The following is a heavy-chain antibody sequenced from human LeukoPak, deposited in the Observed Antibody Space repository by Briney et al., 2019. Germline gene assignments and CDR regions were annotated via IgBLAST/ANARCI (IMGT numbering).Heavy chain of an antibody. CDR2: IIPIFGIA. J-gene: IGHJ4*02. D-gene: IGHD6-13*01. CDR1: GGTFSSYA. V-gene: IGHV1-69*04. Sequence: ASVKVSCKASGGTFSSYAISWVRQAPGQGLEWMGRIIPIFGIANYAQKFQGRVTITADKSTSTAYMELSSLRSEDMAVYYCASIPVAAAASDYWGQGTLVTVSS. CDR3: ASIPVAAAASDY.